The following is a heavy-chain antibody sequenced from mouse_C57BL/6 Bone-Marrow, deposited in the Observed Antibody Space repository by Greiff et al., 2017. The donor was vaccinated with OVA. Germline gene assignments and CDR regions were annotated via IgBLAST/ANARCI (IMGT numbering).Heavy chain of an antibody. CDR3: ARSTNLLLRGFAY. CDR1: GYTFTDYY. V-gene: IGHV1-26*01. D-gene: IGHD1-1*01. J-gene: IGHJ3*01. Sequence: EVKLQQSGPELVKPGASVKISCKASGYTFTDYYMNWVKQSHGKSLEWIGDINPNNGGTSYNQKFKGKATLTVDKSSSTAYMELRSLTSEDSAVYYCARSTNLLLRGFAYWGQGTLVTVSA. CDR2: INPNNGGT.